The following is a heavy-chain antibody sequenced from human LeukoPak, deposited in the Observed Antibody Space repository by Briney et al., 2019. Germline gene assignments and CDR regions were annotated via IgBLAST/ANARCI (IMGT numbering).Heavy chain of an antibody. V-gene: IGHV4-39*07. Sequence: NPSETLSLTCTVSGGSISSSTYYWGWIRQPPGKGLEWIGSIYYSGSTYYNPSLKSRVTISVDTSKNQFSLKLSSVTAADTAVYYCAREGDDILTGPNWFDPWGQGTLVTVSS. CDR2: IYYSGST. D-gene: IGHD3-9*01. CDR1: GGSISSSTYY. J-gene: IGHJ5*02. CDR3: AREGDDILTGPNWFDP.